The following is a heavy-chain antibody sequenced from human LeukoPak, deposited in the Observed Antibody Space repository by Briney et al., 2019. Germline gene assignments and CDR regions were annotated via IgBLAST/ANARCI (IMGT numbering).Heavy chain of an antibody. J-gene: IGHJ3*02. CDR1: GGSISSDY. CDR3: ARKRSGDAFDI. CDR2: IYDTGST. Sequence: SQTLSFTCSVSGGSISSDYWSWIRQPPGKGLEWIGYIYDTGSTNYNPSLKSRVTMSVDMSKNQFSLRLSSVTAADTALYYRARKRSGDAFDIWGQGTMVTVSS. V-gene: IGHV4-59*01. D-gene: IGHD3-3*01.